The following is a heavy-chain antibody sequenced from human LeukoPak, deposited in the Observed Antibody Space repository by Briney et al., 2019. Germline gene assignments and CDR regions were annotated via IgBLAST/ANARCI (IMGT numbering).Heavy chain of an antibody. CDR2: IYYSGST. Sequence: SETLSLTCAVYGGSFSGYYWGWIRQPPGKGLEWIGRIYYSGSTYYNPSLKSRVTISVDTSKNQFSLKLSSVTAADTAVYYCARQLASSWLGSYYYYGMDVWGQGTTVTVSS. V-gene: IGHV4-39*01. CDR1: GGSFSGYY. CDR3: ARQLASSWLGSYYYYGMDV. J-gene: IGHJ6*02. D-gene: IGHD6-13*01.